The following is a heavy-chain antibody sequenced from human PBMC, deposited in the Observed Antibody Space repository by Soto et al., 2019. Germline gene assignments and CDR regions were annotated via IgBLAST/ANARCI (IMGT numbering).Heavy chain of an antibody. CDR1: GGSFSGYY. CDR2: INHSGST. J-gene: IGHJ4*02. D-gene: IGHD6-13*01. CDR3: ARGRSSSWYLDY. V-gene: IGHV4-34*01. Sequence: PSETLSLTCAVYGGSFSGYYWSWIRQPPGKGLEWIGEINHSGSTNYNPSLKSRVTITRDTSASTAYMELSSLRSEDTAVYYCARGRSSSWYLDYWGQGTLVTVSS.